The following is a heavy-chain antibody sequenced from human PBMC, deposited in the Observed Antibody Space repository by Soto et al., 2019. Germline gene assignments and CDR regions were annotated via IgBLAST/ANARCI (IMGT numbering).Heavy chain of an antibody. Sequence: PSETLSLTCTVSGGSISSGDYYWSWIRQPPGKGLEWIGYIYYSGSTYYNPSLKSRVTISVDTSKNQFSLKLSSVTAADTAAYYCARVKAQGTYYYYGMDVWGQGTTVTVSS. CDR3: ARVKAQGTYYYYGMDV. V-gene: IGHV4-30-4*01. D-gene: IGHD1-1*01. CDR1: GGSISSGDYY. CDR2: IYYSGST. J-gene: IGHJ6*02.